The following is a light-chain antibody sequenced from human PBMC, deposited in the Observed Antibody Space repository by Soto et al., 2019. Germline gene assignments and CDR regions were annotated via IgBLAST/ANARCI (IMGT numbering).Light chain of an antibody. J-gene: IGKJ4*01. Sequence: EVVMTQSPATLSVSPGERATLSCRASQSVRRHLAWYQQKPGQAPSLLIFGASTRATGVPARFSGSESRTDFTLTISSLQSEDVADYFCQQYNDSPRTFGGGTKVEIK. V-gene: IGKV3-15*01. CDR2: GAS. CDR3: QQYNDSPRT. CDR1: QSVRRH.